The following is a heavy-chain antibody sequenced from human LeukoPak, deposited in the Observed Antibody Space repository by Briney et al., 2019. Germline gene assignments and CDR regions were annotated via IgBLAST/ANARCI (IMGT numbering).Heavy chain of an antibody. CDR1: GGSISSGGYY. Sequence: PSQTLSLTCTVSGGSISSGGYYWSWIRQHPGKGLEWIGYSYYSGSTYYNPSLKSRVTISVDTSKNHSSLKLSSVTAADTAVYYCARDTGYSYGYDYYYGMDVWGQGTTVTVS. J-gene: IGHJ6*02. CDR3: ARDTGYSYGYDYYYGMDV. CDR2: SYYSGST. V-gene: IGHV4-31*03. D-gene: IGHD5-18*01.